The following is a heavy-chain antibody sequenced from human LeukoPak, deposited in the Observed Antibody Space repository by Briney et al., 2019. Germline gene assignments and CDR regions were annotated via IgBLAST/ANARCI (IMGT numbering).Heavy chain of an antibody. CDR3: ARGGVTSPYYYYMDV. CDR1: GGSISSYY. J-gene: IGHJ6*03. Sequence: TPSETLSLTCTVSGGSISSYYWSWIRQPAGKGLEWIGRIYTSGSTNYNPSLKSRVTMSVDTSKNQFSLKLSSVTAADTAVYYCARGGVTSPYYYYMDVWGKGTTVTISS. D-gene: IGHD1-14*01. V-gene: IGHV4-4*07. CDR2: IYTSGST.